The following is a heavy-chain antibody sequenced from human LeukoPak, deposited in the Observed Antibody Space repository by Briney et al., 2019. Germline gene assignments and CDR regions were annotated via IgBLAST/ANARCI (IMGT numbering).Heavy chain of an antibody. J-gene: IGHJ4*02. CDR2: IYYSGST. CDR3: AKVVLHSRPPDY. CDR1: GGSISSYY. Sequence: SETLSLTCTVSGGSISSYYWSWIRQPPGKGLEWIGYIYYSGSTNYNPSLKSRVTISVDTSKNQFSLKLSSVTAADTAVYYCAKVVLHSRPPDYWGQGTLVTVSS. V-gene: IGHV4-59*01. D-gene: IGHD6-13*01.